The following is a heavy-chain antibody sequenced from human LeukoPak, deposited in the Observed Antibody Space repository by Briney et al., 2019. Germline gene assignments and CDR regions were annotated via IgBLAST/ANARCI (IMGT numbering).Heavy chain of an antibody. D-gene: IGHD3-22*01. CDR2: ISANLLNT. V-gene: IGHV3-23*01. J-gene: IGHJ4*02. Sequence: GGSLRLSCVASGFTFSNYAMTWVRRAPGKGLAWVTTISANLLNTYYADSVKGRFTISRDNSKNTLYLQMNSLRAEDTAVYYCAKFRLSDSNMDWGQGTLVTVSS. CDR3: AKFRLSDSNMD. CDR1: GFTFSNYA.